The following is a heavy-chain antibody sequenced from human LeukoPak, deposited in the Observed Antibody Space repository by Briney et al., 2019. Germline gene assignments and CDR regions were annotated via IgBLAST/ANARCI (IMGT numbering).Heavy chain of an antibody. CDR3: ARDLQIYYDSSGYQRNAFDI. D-gene: IGHD3-22*01. Sequence: ASVKVSCKASGYTFTSYGISWVRQAPGQGLEWMGWISAYNGNTNYAQKLQGRVTMTTGTSTSTAYMELRSLRSDDTAVYYCARDLQIYYDSSGYQRNAFDIWGQGTMVTVSS. J-gene: IGHJ3*02. CDR1: GYTFTSYG. CDR2: ISAYNGNT. V-gene: IGHV1-18*01.